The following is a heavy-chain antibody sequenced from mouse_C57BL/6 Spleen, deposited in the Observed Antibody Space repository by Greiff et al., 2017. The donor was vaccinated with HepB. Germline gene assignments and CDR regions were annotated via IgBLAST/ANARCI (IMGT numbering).Heavy chain of an antibody. J-gene: IGHJ2*01. V-gene: IGHV1-80*01. Sequence: VQLQQSGAELVKPGASVKISCKASGYAFSSYWMNWVKQRPGKGLEWIGQIYPGDGDTNYNGKFKGKATLTADKSSSTAYMQLSSLTSEDSAVYFCARWGDGSYYFDYWGQGTTLTVSS. CDR1: GYAFSSYW. CDR2: IYPGDGDT. CDR3: ARWGDGSYYFDY.